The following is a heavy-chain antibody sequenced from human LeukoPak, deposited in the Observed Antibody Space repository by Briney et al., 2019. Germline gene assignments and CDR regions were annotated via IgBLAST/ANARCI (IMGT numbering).Heavy chain of an antibody. J-gene: IGHJ6*02. CDR3: ARESYGDPGYYYYYYGMDV. CDR2: IYYSGST. Sequence: SETLSLTCTVSGGSISSYYWSWIRQPPGKGLEWIGYIYYSGSTNYNPSLKSRVTISVDTSKNQFSLKLSSVTAADTAVYYCARESYGDPGYYYYYYGMDVWGQGTTVTVSS. V-gene: IGHV4-59*01. D-gene: IGHD4-17*01. CDR1: GGSISSYY.